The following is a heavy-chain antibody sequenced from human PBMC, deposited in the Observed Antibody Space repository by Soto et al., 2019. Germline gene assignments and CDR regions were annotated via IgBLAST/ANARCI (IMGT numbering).Heavy chain of an antibody. CDR3: EKKSPYPLSGWAYVMDD. J-gene: IGHJ6*02. CDR2: FYAGGST. Sequence: GGSLRLSCAASGFSVRDNYMNWVRQAQGKGLGWVAIFYAGGSTSYEYTVRGRFTISIAKSKNAEYLQMNSLRAADTAIYYYEKKSPYPLSGWAYVMDDWGQGTPVTVSS. V-gene: IGHV3-53*01. D-gene: IGHD1-26*01. CDR1: GFSVRDNY.